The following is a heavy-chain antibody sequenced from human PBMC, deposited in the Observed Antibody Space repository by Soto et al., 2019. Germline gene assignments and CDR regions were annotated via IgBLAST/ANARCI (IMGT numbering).Heavy chain of an antibody. D-gene: IGHD6-13*01. Sequence: SETLSLTCTVSGGSISSYYWSWIRQPPGKGLEWIGYIYYSGSTNYNPSLKSRVTISVDTSKNQFSLKLSSVTAADTAVYYCARASIAAAGTPDYWGQGTLVTVSS. CDR3: ARASIAAAGTPDY. CDR2: IYYSGST. CDR1: GGSISSYY. V-gene: IGHV4-59*01. J-gene: IGHJ4*02.